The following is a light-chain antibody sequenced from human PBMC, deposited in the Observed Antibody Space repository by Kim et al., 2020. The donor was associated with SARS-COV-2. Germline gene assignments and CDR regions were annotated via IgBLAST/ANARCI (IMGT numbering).Light chain of an antibody. CDR1: QSVSSSY. CDR3: QQYGSSPPWT. CDR2: GAS. J-gene: IGKJ1*01. V-gene: IGKV3-20*01. Sequence: EIVLTQSPGTLSLSPGERATLSCRASQSVSSSYLAWYQQKPGQAPRLLIYGASSRATGIPDRFSGSGSGTDFTLTINRLEPEDCAVYYCQQYGSSPPWTFGQGTKVEIK.